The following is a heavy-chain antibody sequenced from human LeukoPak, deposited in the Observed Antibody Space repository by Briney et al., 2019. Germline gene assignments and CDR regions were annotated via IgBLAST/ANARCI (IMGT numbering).Heavy chain of an antibody. CDR1: GFTFSSYE. CDR3: AIQGGRWLLQYNYYYYMDV. J-gene: IGHJ6*03. Sequence: GGSLRLSCAVSGFTFSSYEMNWVRQAPGKGLEWVSYISSSGRTMYYADSVKGRFTISRDNAKNSLYLQMNSLRAGDTAVYYCAIQGGRWLLQYNYYYYMDVWGKGTTVTVSS. CDR2: ISSSGRTM. V-gene: IGHV3-48*03. D-gene: IGHD5-24*01.